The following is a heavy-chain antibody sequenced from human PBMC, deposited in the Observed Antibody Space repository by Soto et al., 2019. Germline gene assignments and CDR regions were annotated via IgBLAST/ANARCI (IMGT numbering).Heavy chain of an antibody. J-gene: IGHJ4*02. Sequence: QLQLQESGPGLVKPSETLSLTCTVSGGSIRSSSYYWGWIRQPPGKGLEWIGSIYYSGSTYYNPSLKSRITISVDPSKNQFSLKLSSVTAADTAVYYCARSTITGTESKCGYWGQGTLVTVSS. CDR2: IYYSGST. CDR3: ARSTITGTESKCGY. V-gene: IGHV4-39*01. CDR1: GGSIRSSSYY. D-gene: IGHD1-20*01.